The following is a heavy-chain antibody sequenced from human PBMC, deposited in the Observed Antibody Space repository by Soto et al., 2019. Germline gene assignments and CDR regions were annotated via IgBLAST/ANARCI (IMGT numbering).Heavy chain of an antibody. D-gene: IGHD3-22*01. Sequence: SETLSLTCDVSGGPVGYTSFYWGWLRQSPGKGLEWIGSVHHSVSTYYNPSLKGRVTISVDTSKNQFSLKLSSVTAADTAVYYCARHSPLYYYDSSGFQHWGQGTLVTSPQ. V-gene: IGHV4-39*01. J-gene: IGHJ1*01. CDR3: ARHSPLYYYDSSGFQH. CDR2: VHHSVST. CDR1: GGPVGYTSFY.